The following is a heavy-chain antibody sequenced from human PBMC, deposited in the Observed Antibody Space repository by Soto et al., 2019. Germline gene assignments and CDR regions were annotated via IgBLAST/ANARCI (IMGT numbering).Heavy chain of an antibody. D-gene: IGHD3-10*01. CDR1: GYSFTSYW. CDR2: IYPGDSDT. CDR3: ARQVPVSCSYYAPETTPGFDL. Sequence: GESLKISCKGSGYSFTSYWIGWVRQMPGKGLEWMGIIYPGDSDTRYSPSFQGQVTISADKSISTAYLQWSSLKASDTAMYYCARQVPVSCSYYAPETTPGFDLWGQGTLVTVSS. V-gene: IGHV5-51*01. J-gene: IGHJ5*01.